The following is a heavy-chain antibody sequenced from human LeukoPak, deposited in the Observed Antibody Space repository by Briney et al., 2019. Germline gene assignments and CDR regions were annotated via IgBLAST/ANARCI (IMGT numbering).Heavy chain of an antibody. D-gene: IGHD6-6*01. Sequence: PGGSLRLSCVASGFTFSKFAMNWVRQAPGKGLEWVSTISSDGDSTYYADAVKGPFTISRDNSTNTQYLHMNSLRAEDSAMYYCAKDNTIASRPVFDKWGQGTLVTVSS. CDR2: ISSDGDST. J-gene: IGHJ4*02. V-gene: IGHV3-23*01. CDR3: AKDNTIASRPVFDK. CDR1: GFTFSKFA.